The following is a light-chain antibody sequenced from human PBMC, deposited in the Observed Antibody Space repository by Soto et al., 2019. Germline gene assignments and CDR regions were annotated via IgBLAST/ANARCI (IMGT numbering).Light chain of an antibody. J-gene: IGKJ1*01. CDR2: GAS. CDR3: QQYNSYSGT. CDR1: QSVSSN. V-gene: IGKV3D-15*01. Sequence: EVVMTQSPATLSVSPGERVTLSCRASQSVSSNLAWYQQKPGQAPRLLIYGASNRATGIQDRFSGSGSETDFTLTIRSLQPDDFATYYCQQYNSYSGTFGQGTKVDI.